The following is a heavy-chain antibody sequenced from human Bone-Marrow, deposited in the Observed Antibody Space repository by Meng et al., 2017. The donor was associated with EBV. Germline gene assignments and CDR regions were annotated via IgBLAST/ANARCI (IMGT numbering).Heavy chain of an antibody. J-gene: IGHJ4*02. D-gene: IGHD1-26*01. CDR1: GYTFTSYD. CDR3: AREGADY. Sequence: VQLVQSGCEVKKHVASVTVSGKAAGYTFTSYDINGVRQTTGQGLEWMGLMNPNIGNPGYAQKFQCRVTMTRNTSISTAYMELSSLRSEDTAVYYCAREGADYWGQGTLVTVSS. CDR2: MNPNIGNP. V-gene: IGHV1-8*01.